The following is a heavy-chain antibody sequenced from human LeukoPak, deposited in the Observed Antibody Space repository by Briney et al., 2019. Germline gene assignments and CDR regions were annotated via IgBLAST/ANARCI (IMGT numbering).Heavy chain of an antibody. Sequence: PGGSLRLSCAASGFTFSSYGLHWVRQAPGEGLEWVAVIWYDGSNKYYADSVKGRFTISRDNSKNTLYLQMNSLRAEDTAVYYCAKSIVGATGDAFDIWGQGTMVTVSS. CDR3: AKSIVGATGDAFDI. V-gene: IGHV3-30*02. J-gene: IGHJ3*02. D-gene: IGHD1-26*01. CDR1: GFTFSSYG. CDR2: IWYDGSNK.